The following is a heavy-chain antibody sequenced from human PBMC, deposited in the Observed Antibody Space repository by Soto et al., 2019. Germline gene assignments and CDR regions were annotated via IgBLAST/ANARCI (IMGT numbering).Heavy chain of an antibody. V-gene: IGHV4-30-2*01. CDR2: INHLETT. J-gene: IGHJ4*02. Sequence: SETLSRTCTFSVASITFGGYSCSWIRQTPWKGLEWIGYINHLETTFYNPSFESRLTLSIDRAKNQFSLKLHSMSAADRAVYFCARGGGHDSFDCLGQRILSTVS. CDR1: VASITFGGYS. D-gene: IGHD1-1*01. CDR3: ARGGGHDSFDC.